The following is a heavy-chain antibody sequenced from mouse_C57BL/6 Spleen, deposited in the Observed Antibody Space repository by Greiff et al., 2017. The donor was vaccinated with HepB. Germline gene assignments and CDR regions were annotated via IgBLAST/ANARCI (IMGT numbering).Heavy chain of an antibody. Sequence: QVQLQQPGAELVKPGASVKMSCKASGYTFTSYWITWVKQRPGQGLEWIGDIYPGSGSTNYNEKFKSKATLTVDTSSSTAYMQLSSLTSEDSAVYYCAGGYDYDGEAMDYWGQGTSVTVSS. CDR3: AGGYDYDGEAMDY. CDR2: IYPGSGST. J-gene: IGHJ4*01. V-gene: IGHV1-55*01. CDR1: GYTFTSYW. D-gene: IGHD2-4*01.